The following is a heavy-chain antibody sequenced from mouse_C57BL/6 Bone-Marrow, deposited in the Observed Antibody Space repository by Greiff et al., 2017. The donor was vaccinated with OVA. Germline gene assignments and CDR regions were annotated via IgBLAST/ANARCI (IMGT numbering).Heavy chain of an antibody. CDR1: GYTFTSYW. D-gene: IGHD2-2*01. CDR2: ITPSTGGT. CDR3: AIGWLPYYAMDY. J-gene: IGHJ4*01. Sequence: QVQLQQPGTELVKPGASVKLSCKASGYTFTSYWMHWVKQRPGQGLEWIGNITPSTGGTNYNEKFKSKATLTVDKSSSTAYMQLSSLTSEDSAVYYCAIGWLPYYAMDYWGQGTSVTVSS. V-gene: IGHV1-53*01.